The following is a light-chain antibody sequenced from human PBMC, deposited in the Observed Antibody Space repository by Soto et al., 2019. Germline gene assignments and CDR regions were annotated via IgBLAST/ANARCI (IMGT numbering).Light chain of an antibody. Sequence: TKSTDPQGVFQGKRANINCKCSMRELYSSNNKNYLAWYQQKPGQPPKLLIYWASARESGVPERFSGSGPGTLFTLSISSLHAEGAAVYICEQYYSLPLTFAGGTKVDNK. CDR3: EQYYSLPLT. CDR1: MRELYSSNNKNY. J-gene: IGKJ4*01. V-gene: IGKV4-1*01. CDR2: WAS.